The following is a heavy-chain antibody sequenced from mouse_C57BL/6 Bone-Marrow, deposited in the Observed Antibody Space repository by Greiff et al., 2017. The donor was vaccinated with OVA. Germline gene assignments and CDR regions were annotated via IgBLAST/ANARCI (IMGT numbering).Heavy chain of an antibody. V-gene: IGHV1-54*01. CDR2: INPGSGGT. J-gene: IGHJ2*01. CDR3: AKDEFDY. CDR1: GYAFTNYL. Sequence: VQLQQSGAELVRPGASVKVSCKASGYAFTNYLIEWVKQRPGQGLEWIGVINPGSGGTNYNEKFKGKATLTADKSSSTAYMQLSSLTSEVSAVDFCAKDEFDYWGQGTTLTVSA.